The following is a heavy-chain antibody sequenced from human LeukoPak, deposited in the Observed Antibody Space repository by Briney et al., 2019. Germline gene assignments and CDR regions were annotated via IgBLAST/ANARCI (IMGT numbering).Heavy chain of an antibody. CDR1: GFTFSSYP. V-gene: IGHV3-64*01. CDR2: ISGNGGST. D-gene: IGHD6-19*01. Sequence: GGSLRLSCAASGFTFSSYPIHRVRQAPGMGLEYVSAISGNGGSTYYANSVKGRFTISRDNSKNTLYLQMGSLRAEDMGVYYCAKGVGFSTGWYYFEYWGQGTLVTVSS. J-gene: IGHJ4*02. CDR3: AKGVGFSTGWYYFEY.